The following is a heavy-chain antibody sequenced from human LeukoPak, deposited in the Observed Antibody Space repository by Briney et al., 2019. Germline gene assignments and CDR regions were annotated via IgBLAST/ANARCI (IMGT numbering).Heavy chain of an antibody. V-gene: IGHV4-61*02. Sequence: PSETLSLTCTVSGGSISSGSYYWSWIRQPAGKGLEWIGRIYTSGSTNYNPPLKSRVTISVDTSKNQFSLKLSSVTAADTAVYYCARDGFGDTMVRRVISDAFDIWGQGTMVAVSS. D-gene: IGHD3-10*01. CDR3: ARDGFGDTMVRRVISDAFDI. CDR1: GGSISSGSYY. J-gene: IGHJ3*02. CDR2: IYTSGST.